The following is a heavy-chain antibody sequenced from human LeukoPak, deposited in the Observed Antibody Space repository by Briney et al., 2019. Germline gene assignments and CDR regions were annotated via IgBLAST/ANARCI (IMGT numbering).Heavy chain of an antibody. V-gene: IGHV3-30-3*01. CDR3: ARDTPVFLEWLFDY. Sequence: GGSLRLSCAASGFTFSSYAMHWVRQAPGKGLEWVAVISYDGSNKYYADSVKGRFTIPRDNSKNTLYLQMNSLRAEDTAVYYCARDTPVFLEWLFDYWGQGTLVTVSS. J-gene: IGHJ4*02. CDR2: ISYDGSNK. D-gene: IGHD3-3*01. CDR1: GFTFSSYA.